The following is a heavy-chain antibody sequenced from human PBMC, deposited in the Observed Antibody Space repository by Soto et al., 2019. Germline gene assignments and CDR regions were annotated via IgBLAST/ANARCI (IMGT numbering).Heavy chain of an antibody. CDR1: GFTFSHYG. J-gene: IGHJ6*02. V-gene: IGHV3-33*01. D-gene: IGHD5-12*01. CDR2: QWFDGSNK. Sequence: QVQLVESGGAAVQPGRSLRLSCVGSGFTFSHYGMHWVRQAPGKGLEWVAVQWFDGSNKFHTDSVQGRFTISRDNSQNTVYLQMDSLRAKDTAVYYCARDVGDFMSTIQGHGMDVWGQGTTVTVSS. CDR3: ARDVGDFMSTIQGHGMDV.